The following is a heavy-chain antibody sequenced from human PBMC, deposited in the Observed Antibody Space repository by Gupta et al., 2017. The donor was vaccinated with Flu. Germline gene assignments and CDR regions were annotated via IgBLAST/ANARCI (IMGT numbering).Heavy chain of an antibody. CDR2: IYYSGST. CDR3: AGGVGYAAFDF. D-gene: IGHD2-15*01. V-gene: IGHV4-39*01. Sequence: ALIRQPPGKELEWIGTIYYSGSTYYTPSLRSRATMSLDTSRNQFSLRVTSVTATDTAVYCCAGGVGYAAFDFWGQGSLVTVS. J-gene: IGHJ4*02.